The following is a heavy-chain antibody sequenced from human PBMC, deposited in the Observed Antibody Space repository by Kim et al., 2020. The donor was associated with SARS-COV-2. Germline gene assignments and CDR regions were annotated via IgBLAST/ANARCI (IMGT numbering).Heavy chain of an antibody. J-gene: IGHJ3*02. CDR2: IWYDGSNK. D-gene: IGHD3-22*01. CDR1: GFTFSSYG. Sequence: GGSLRLSCAASGFTFSSYGMHWVRQAPGKGLEWVAVIWYDGSNKYYADSVKGRFTISRDNSKNTLYLQMNSLRAEDTAVYYCARDLRAMIAVVGAFDIWGQGTMVTVSS. CDR3: ARDLRAMIAVVGAFDI. V-gene: IGHV3-33*08.